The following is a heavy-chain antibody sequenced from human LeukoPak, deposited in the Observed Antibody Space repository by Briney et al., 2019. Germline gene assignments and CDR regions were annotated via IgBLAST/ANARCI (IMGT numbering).Heavy chain of an antibody. CDR1: GGSITGYY. CDR2: ISTTVGT. CDR3: VREYSSSAGRSFGY. V-gene: IGHV4-4*07. Sequence: SETLSPTSTVSGGSITGYYSTWIRHPAPKGLEWIGRISTTVGTTSNPSLKSRLTTSEETSQNQISLRMSSVSPPHTALYYSVREYSSSAGRSFGYWGQGTLVTVSS. J-gene: IGHJ4*02. D-gene: IGHD6-6*01.